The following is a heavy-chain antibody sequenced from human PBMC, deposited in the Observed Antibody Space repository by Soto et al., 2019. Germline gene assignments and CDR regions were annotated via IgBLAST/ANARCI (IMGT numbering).Heavy chain of an antibody. D-gene: IGHD5-18*01. Sequence: SVKVSCKASGGTFSSYAISWVRQAPGQGLEWMGGIIPIFGTANYAQRFQGRVTITADESTSTAYMELSSLRSEDTAVYYCASSLDTAMVPDYWGQGTLVIVSS. V-gene: IGHV1-69*13. CDR3: ASSLDTAMVPDY. J-gene: IGHJ4*02. CDR1: GGTFSSYA. CDR2: IIPIFGTA.